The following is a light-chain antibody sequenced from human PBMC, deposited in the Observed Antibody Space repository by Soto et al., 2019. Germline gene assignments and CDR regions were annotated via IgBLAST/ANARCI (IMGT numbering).Light chain of an antibody. Sequence: QSALTQPASVSGSPGQSITISCTGTSSDVGGYNYVSWYQQHPGKAPKLMIYEVSNRPSGVSNRFSGSKSGNTASLTISGLQAEDEADYYCSSYTSSIGWEFGGGTKLTVL. J-gene: IGLJ3*02. CDR1: SSDVGGYNY. CDR3: SSYTSSIGWE. V-gene: IGLV2-14*01. CDR2: EVS.